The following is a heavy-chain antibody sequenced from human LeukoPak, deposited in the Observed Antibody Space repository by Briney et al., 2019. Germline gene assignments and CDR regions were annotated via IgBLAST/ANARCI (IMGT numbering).Heavy chain of an antibody. V-gene: IGHV3-64D*06. J-gene: IGHJ3*02. CDR2: ISSNGGRT. D-gene: IGHD6-13*01. CDR1: AFTISSYV. CDR3: AIATAATEAFDI. Sequence: PGGSLRLSCSASAFTISSYVIHWVRQAPGKGLEYVSAISSNGGRTYYADSVKGRFTISRDNSKKALFLQMSSLRAEDTAVYYCAIATAATEAFDIWGQGTMVTVS.